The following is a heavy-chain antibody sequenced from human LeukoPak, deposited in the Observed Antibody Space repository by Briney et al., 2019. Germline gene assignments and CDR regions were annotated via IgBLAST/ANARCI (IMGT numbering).Heavy chain of an antibody. CDR3: YTGAATGFDY. CDR2: IKSKSECGTI. V-gene: IGHV3-15*01. CDR1: GFTLSNPW. Sequence: GGSLTLPCPPSGFTLSNPWLFLLGQAPGTGLEWVGRIKSKSECGTIDYAAPVKGSFTISRDDSKTTLYLQMNTLNTEDAAVYYCYTGAATGFDYWGEGTLVSVCS. D-gene: IGHD2-15*01. J-gene: IGHJ4*02.